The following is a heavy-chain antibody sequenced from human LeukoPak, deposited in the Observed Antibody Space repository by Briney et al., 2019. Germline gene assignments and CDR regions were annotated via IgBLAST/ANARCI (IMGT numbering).Heavy chain of an antibody. J-gene: IGHJ6*02. D-gene: IGHD3-3*01. Sequence: APVKVSCKASGGTFSSYAISWVRQAPGQGLEWMGGIIPIFGTANYAQKFQGRVTITADESTSTAYMELSSLRSEDTAVYYCARDSLTYYDFWSGYYIPDYYYGMDVWGQGTTVTVSS. CDR2: IIPIFGTA. CDR3: ARDSLTYYDFWSGYYIPDYYYGMDV. V-gene: IGHV1-69*13. CDR1: GGTFSSYA.